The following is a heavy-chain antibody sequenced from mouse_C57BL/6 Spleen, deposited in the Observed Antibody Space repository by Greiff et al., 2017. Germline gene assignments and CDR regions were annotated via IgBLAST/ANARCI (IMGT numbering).Heavy chain of an antibody. CDR3: AIDYKAWFAY. CDR2: IHPSDSDT. Sequence: QVQLKEPGAELVKPGASVKVSCKASGYTFTSYWMHWVKQRPGQGLEWIGRIHPSDSDTNYNQKLKGKATLTVDKSSSTAYMQLSSLTSEDSAVYYCAIDYKAWFAYWGQGTLVTVSA. J-gene: IGHJ3*01. CDR1: GYTFTSYW. D-gene: IGHD2-12*01. V-gene: IGHV1-74*01.